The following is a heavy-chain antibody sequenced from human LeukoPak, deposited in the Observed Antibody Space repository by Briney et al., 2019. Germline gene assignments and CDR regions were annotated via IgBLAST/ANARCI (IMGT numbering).Heavy chain of an antibody. J-gene: IGHJ3*02. CDR2: IIPIFGTA. CDR1: GGTFSSYA. Sequence: SVKVPCKASGGTFSSYAISWVRQAPGQGLEWMGGIIPIFGTANYAQKFQGRVTITADESTSTAYMELSSLRSEDTAVYYCARRPARGDAFDIWGQGTMVTVSS. CDR3: ARRPARGDAFDI. V-gene: IGHV1-69*01.